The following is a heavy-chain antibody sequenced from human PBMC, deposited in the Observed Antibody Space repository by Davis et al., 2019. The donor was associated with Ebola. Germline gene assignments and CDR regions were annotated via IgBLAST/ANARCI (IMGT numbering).Heavy chain of an antibody. Sequence: GESLKISCAASGFTFSNAWMSWVRQAPGKGLEWVGRIKSKTDGGTTDYAAPVKGRFTISRDDSKNTLYLQMNSLKTEDTAVYYCTTDPSGWYGDDAFDIWGQGTMVTVSS. V-gene: IGHV3-15*01. CDR1: GFTFSNAW. CDR3: TTDPSGWYGDDAFDI. D-gene: IGHD6-19*01. J-gene: IGHJ3*02. CDR2: IKSKTDGGTT.